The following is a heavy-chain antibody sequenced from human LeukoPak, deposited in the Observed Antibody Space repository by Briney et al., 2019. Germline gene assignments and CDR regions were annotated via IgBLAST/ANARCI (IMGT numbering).Heavy chain of an antibody. CDR1: GGSISSSSYY. D-gene: IGHD2-2*01. CDR3: ARGIQVPAARGVGYYYYGMDV. Sequence: PSETLSLTCTVSGGSISSSSYYWGWIRQPPGKGLEWIGSIYYSGSTYYNPSLKSRVTISVDTSKNQFSLKLSSVTAADTAVYYCARGIQVPAARGVGYYYYGMDVWGQGTTVTVSS. J-gene: IGHJ6*02. CDR2: IYYSGST. V-gene: IGHV4-39*07.